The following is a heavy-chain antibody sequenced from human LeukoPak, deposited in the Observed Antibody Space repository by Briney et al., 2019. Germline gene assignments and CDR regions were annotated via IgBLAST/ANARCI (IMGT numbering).Heavy chain of an antibody. Sequence: SETLSLTCVISGDSVSSNNAAYNWIRQSPSRGLEWLGRTYYRSKWYNDYAVSVQSRIAINPDTSQNQFSLQLKSVTPDDTAVYYCTRGSSSMRAFDIWGQGTMVTVSS. D-gene: IGHD6-6*01. CDR3: TRGSSSMRAFDI. J-gene: IGHJ3*02. CDR2: TYYRSKWYN. V-gene: IGHV6-1*01. CDR1: GDSVSSNNAA.